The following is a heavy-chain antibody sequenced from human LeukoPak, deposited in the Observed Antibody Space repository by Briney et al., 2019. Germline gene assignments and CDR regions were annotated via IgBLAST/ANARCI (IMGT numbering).Heavy chain of an antibody. CDR1: GFTFGDTW. Sequence: QAGGSLRLSCAASGFTFGDTWMNWVRQVPGQGLEWVANIKQDGSEKFYVASVKGRFTISRDNGKSSLYLQMNSLRAEDTALYYCATSYDMGWLIGYWGQGTLVTVSP. CDR3: ATSYDMGWLIGY. J-gene: IGHJ4*02. CDR2: IKQDGSEK. D-gene: IGHD3/OR15-3a*01. V-gene: IGHV3-7*03.